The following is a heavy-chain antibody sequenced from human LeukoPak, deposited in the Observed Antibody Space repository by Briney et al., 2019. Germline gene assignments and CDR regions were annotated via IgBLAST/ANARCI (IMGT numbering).Heavy chain of an antibody. Sequence: SETLSLTCAVYGGSLRGHFCSLIRQPPGKGLEWIGEINHSGNTNYNPSLKSRVTMSVDTSKNQFSLRLNSVTAADTAVYYCATGPQTGWFDTWGQGTLVTVSS. J-gene: IGHJ5*02. CDR2: INHSGNT. V-gene: IGHV4-34*01. CDR3: ATGPQTGWFDT. D-gene: IGHD3-10*01. CDR1: GGSLRGHF.